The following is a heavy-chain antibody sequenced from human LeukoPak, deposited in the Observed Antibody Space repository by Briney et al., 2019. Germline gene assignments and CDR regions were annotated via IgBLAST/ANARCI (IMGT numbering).Heavy chain of an antibody. Sequence: GGSLRLSCAPSGFTFRNYGMHWVRETPGKGLEWVAVIWHDESNKNYADSVKGRFTISRDNSKNTLYLQMNSQRAEHTAVYYCARDYSTTCSNGVDVWGQGTTVTVSS. J-gene: IGHJ6*02. D-gene: IGHD2-2*01. CDR1: GFTFRNYG. V-gene: IGHV3-33*01. CDR3: ARDYSTTCSNGVDV. CDR2: IWHDESNK.